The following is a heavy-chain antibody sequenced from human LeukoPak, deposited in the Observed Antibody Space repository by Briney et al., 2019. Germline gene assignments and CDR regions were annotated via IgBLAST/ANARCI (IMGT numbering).Heavy chain of an antibody. V-gene: IGHV3-21*05. J-gene: IGHJ4*02. Sequence: GGSLRLSCAASGFTFSSYGMTWVRQAPGKGLEWVSYISSSSSYIYYADSVKGRFTISRDNAKNSLYLQMSSLRAEDTAVYYCARDYDSSGCFDYWGQGTLVTVSS. CDR2: ISSSSSYI. CDR3: ARDYDSSGCFDY. D-gene: IGHD3-22*01. CDR1: GFTFSSYG.